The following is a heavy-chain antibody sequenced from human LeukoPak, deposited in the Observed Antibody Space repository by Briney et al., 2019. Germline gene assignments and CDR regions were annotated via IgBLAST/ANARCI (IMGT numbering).Heavy chain of an antibody. CDR3: ARIGYSGYEIDY. V-gene: IGHV4-59*08. CDR1: GGSISSYY. Sequence: SETLSLTCTVSGGSISSYYWSWIRQPPGKGLEWIGSIYHSGSTYYNPSLKSRVTISVDTSKNQFSLKLSSVTAADTAVYYCARIGYSGYEIDYWGQGTLVTVSS. J-gene: IGHJ4*02. CDR2: IYHSGST. D-gene: IGHD5-12*01.